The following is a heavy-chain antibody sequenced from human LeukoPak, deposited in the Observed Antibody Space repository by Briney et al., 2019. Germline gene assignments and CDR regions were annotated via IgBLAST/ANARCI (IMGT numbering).Heavy chain of an antibody. D-gene: IGHD1-26*01. Sequence: ASVKVSCKVSGYTLTELSMHWVRQAPGKGLEWMGGCDPEDGETIYAQKFQGRVTMTEETSTDTAYMELSSLRSEDTAVYYCATTEPRYSGSSSAFDIWGQGTMVTVSS. V-gene: IGHV1-24*01. CDR2: CDPEDGET. J-gene: IGHJ3*02. CDR1: GYTLTELS. CDR3: ATTEPRYSGSSSAFDI.